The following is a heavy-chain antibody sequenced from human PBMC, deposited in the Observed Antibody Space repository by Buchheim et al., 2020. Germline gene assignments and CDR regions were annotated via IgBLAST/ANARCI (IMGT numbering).Heavy chain of an antibody. V-gene: IGHV3-33*01. CDR1: GFTFSSYG. J-gene: IGHJ6*02. CDR3: ARDKQQQLVYYGMDV. D-gene: IGHD6-13*01. Sequence: QVQLVESGGGVVQPGRSLRLSCAASGFTFSSYGMHWVRQAPGKGLEWVAVIWHDGSNKYYADSVKGRFTISRDNSKNTLYLQMNSLRAEDTAVYYCARDKQQQLVYYGMDVWGQGTT. CDR2: IWHDGSNK.